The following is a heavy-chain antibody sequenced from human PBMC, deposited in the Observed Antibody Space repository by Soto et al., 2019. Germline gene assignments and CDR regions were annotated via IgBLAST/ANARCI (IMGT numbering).Heavy chain of an antibody. CDR3: AHNIRLGTVTRGVQYYYMDV. CDR2: FYWDDDK. D-gene: IGHD4-17*01. Sequence: QITLKESGPTLVKPTQTLALTCTFSGFSLSTPGVAVGWIRQPPGKALEWLALFYWDDDKRYSPSLKSRLTFMKHTSKNQVVLIMTNMDPVDTATYYCAHNIRLGTVTRGVQYYYMDVWGKGTTVSVSS. V-gene: IGHV2-5*02. J-gene: IGHJ6*03. CDR1: GFSLSTPGVA.